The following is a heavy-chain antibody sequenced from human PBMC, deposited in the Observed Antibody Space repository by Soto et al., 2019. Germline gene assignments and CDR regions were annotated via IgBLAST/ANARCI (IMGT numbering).Heavy chain of an antibody. Sequence: SETLSLTCTVSGGSISSYYWSWIRQPPGKGLEWIGYIYYSGSTNYNPSLKSRVTISVDTSKNQFSLKLSSVTAADTAVYYCASSALRFLEWLHIYWGQGTLVTVS. CDR3: ASSALRFLEWLHIY. CDR2: IYYSGST. D-gene: IGHD3-3*01. J-gene: IGHJ4*02. CDR1: GGSISSYY. V-gene: IGHV4-59*01.